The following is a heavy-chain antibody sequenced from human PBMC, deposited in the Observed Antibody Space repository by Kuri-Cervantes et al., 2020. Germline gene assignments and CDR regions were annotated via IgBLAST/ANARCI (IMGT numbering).Heavy chain of an antibody. CDR3: ARGYCGGGSCYLFFDY. CDR1: GFTFSSYS. V-gene: IGHV3-21*01. Sequence: GESLKISCAASGFTFSSYSMNWVRQAPGKGLEWVSSISSSSSYIYYADSVKGRFTISRDNAKNSLYLQMNSLRAEDTAVYYCARGYCGGGSCYLFFDYWGQGTLVTVSS. J-gene: IGHJ4*02. CDR2: ISSSSSYI. D-gene: IGHD2-15*01.